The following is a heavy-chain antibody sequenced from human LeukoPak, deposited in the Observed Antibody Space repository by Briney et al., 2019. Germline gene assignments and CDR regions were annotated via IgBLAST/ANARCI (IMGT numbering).Heavy chain of an antibody. Sequence: SETLSLTCTVSGGSISSGSYYWSWIRQPAGKGLEWIGRIYTSGSTNYNPSLKSRVTISVDTSKNQFSLKLSSVTAADTAVYYCAGGRDGYNSKFSTLFYWGQGTLVTVSS. D-gene: IGHD5-24*01. CDR1: GGSISSGSYY. CDR2: IYTSGST. J-gene: IGHJ4*02. V-gene: IGHV4-61*02. CDR3: AGGRDGYNSKFSTLFY.